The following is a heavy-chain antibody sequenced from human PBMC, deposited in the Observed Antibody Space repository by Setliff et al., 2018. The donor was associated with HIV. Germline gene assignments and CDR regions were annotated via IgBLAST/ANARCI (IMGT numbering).Heavy chain of an antibody. D-gene: IGHD1-1*01. CDR3: TREGRGDPAMATTRIDY. CDR1: GASISSGSYF. J-gene: IGHJ4*02. Sequence: SETLSLTCSVSGASISSGSYFWGGIRQTPGKGLEWIGHIYYTGFAYDNPSLKSRVTIALDTSKTHFFLNLTSVTDADTAVYFCTREGRGDPAMATTRIDYWGQGKLVTVSS. CDR2: IYYTGFA. V-gene: IGHV4-39*02.